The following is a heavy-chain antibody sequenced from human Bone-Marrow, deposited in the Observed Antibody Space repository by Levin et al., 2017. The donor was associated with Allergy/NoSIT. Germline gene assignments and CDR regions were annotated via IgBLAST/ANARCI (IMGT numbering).Heavy chain of an antibody. D-gene: IGHD2-21*02. CDR2: LHHRGST. Sequence: SQTLSLPCTVSGGSIRSTNDYWDWIRQPPGKGLEWIGSLHHRGSTYYSPSLRSRVAISQDMSKNQYSLKLSSVTAADTAVYYCASRNCAGDCFYDYWGQGTLVTVSS. CDR3: ASRNCAGDCFYDY. J-gene: IGHJ4*02. V-gene: IGHV4-39*07. CDR1: GGSIRSTNDY.